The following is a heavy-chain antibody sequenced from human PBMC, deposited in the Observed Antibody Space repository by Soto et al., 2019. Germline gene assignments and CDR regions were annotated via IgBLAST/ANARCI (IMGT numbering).Heavy chain of an antibody. V-gene: IGHV3-30-3*01. CDR2: ISYDGSNK. CDR3: ARDRGGYSYGHFDY. CDR1: GFTFSSYA. Sequence: GGSLRLSCAASGFTFSSYAMHWVRQAPGKGLEWVAVISYDGSNKYYADSVKGRFTISRDNSKNTLYLQMNSLRAEDTAVYYCARDRGGYSYGHFDYWGQGTLVTVSS. J-gene: IGHJ4*02. D-gene: IGHD5-18*01.